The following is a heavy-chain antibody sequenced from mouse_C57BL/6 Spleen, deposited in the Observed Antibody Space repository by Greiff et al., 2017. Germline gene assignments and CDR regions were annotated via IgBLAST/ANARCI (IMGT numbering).Heavy chain of an antibody. CDR2: ILPGSGST. CDR1: GYTFTGYW. J-gene: IGHJ2*01. CDR3: ARRENLAYLDY. V-gene: IGHV1-9*01. Sequence: QVQLQQSGAELMKPGASVKLSCTATGYTFTGYWIEWVKQRPGHGLEWIGEILPGSGSTKYTETFKGKATFTADTSSNTAYMQLSSLTTEDSAIYYCARRENLAYLDYWGQGTTLTVSA.